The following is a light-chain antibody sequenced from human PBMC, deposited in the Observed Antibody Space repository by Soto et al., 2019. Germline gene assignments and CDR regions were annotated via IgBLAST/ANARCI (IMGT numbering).Light chain of an antibody. Sequence: EMVLTQSPGTLSLSPGERATLSCRASQSVSSSSLAWYQQKRGQAPRLLIHDASSRATGFPDRFSGSGSGTDFTRTIRRLEHDDFAVYYCQQYGGSPRTFGQGTKWEV. J-gene: IGKJ1*01. CDR1: QSVSSSS. CDR3: QQYGGSPRT. CDR2: DAS. V-gene: IGKV3-20*01.